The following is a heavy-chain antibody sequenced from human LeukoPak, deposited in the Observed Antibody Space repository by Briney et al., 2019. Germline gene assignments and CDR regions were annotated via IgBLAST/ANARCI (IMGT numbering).Heavy chain of an antibody. J-gene: IGHJ4*02. CDR1: GFTFSSYA. Sequence: GGSLRLSCAASGFTFSSYAMSWVRQAPGKGLEWVSAISGGGGSTYYADSVKGRFTISRDNSKNTLYLQMNSLRAEDTAIYYCAKDRPNYYDSSGHYYRRDGDYWGQGTLVTVSS. D-gene: IGHD3-22*01. CDR2: ISGGGGST. CDR3: AKDRPNYYDSSGHYYRRDGDY. V-gene: IGHV3-23*01.